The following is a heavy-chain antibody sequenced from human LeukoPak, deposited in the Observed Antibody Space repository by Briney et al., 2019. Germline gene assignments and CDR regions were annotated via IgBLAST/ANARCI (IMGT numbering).Heavy chain of an antibody. J-gene: IGHJ4*02. V-gene: IGHV4-31*03. CDR2: MYYSGST. D-gene: IGHD3-3*01. CDR1: GGSISGGAYY. Sequence: PSETLSLTCTVSGGSISGGAYYWSWIRQHPGRGLEWIGYMYYSGSTYYNPSLKSRVTMSVDTSKNQFSLKLSSVTAADTAVYYCARVRPDNGFYSRFDYWGQGTLVTVSS. CDR3: ARVRPDNGFYSRFDY.